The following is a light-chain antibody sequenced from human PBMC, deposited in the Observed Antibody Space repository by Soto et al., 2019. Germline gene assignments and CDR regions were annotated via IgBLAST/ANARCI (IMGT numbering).Light chain of an antibody. V-gene: IGLV1-51*01. CDR1: SSNIGGNS. CDR2: DDD. CDR3: GTWDSSLSAGGV. Sequence: QSVMSQPPSVSAAPGQRVTISCSGSSSNIGGNSVSWYQQLPGTAPKLLIYDDDQRPSGIPDRFSGSKSATSATLGITGLQTGDEADYYCGTWDSSLSAGGVFGGGTQLTVL. J-gene: IGLJ3*02.